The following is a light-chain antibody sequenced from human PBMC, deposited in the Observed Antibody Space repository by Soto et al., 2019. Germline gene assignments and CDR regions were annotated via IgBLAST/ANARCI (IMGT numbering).Light chain of an antibody. CDR2: GAS. J-gene: IGKJ5*01. V-gene: IGKV3-15*01. Sequence: EIVMTQSPATRSVSPGERATVCCSASQSVNSNLAWYQQKPGQAPRLLIYGASTRATGIPGRFSGSGSGTEFTLTISSLQSEDFAIYYCQQYGSSSPFGQGTRLEI. CDR1: QSVNSN. CDR3: QQYGSSSP.